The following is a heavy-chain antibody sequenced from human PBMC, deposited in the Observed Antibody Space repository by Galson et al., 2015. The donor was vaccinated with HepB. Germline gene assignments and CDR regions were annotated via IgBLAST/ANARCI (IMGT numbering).Heavy chain of an antibody. V-gene: IGHV3-74*01. D-gene: IGHD2-2*01. Sequence: SLRLSCAASGFTFSSYWMHWVRQAPGKGLVWVSRINSDGSSTSYADSVKGRFTISRDNAKNSLYLQMNSLRAEDTAVYYCARVQGDIVVVPALYGMDVWGQGTTVTVSS. CDR3: ARVQGDIVVVPALYGMDV. CDR2: INSDGSST. CDR1: GFTFSSYW. J-gene: IGHJ6*02.